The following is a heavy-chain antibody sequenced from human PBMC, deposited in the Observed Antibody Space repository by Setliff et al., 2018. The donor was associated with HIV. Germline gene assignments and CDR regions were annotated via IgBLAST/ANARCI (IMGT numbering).Heavy chain of an antibody. D-gene: IGHD3-22*01. Sequence: ASVKVSCKASGYTFTGYYMHWVRQAPGQGLEWMGWINPNNGGTNYAQKFQGRVTMTRDTSISIAYMELSRLRSDDTAVYYCARDYYDSSGYIFFPGLPDYWGQGTLVTAPQ. CDR3: ARDYYDSSGYIFFPGLPDY. J-gene: IGHJ4*02. V-gene: IGHV1-2*02. CDR1: GYTFTGYY. CDR2: INPNNGGT.